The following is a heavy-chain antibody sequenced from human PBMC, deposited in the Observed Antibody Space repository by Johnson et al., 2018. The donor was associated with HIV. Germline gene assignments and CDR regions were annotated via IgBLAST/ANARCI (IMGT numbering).Heavy chain of an antibody. CDR2: ITWKGGTT. CDR1: GFTFDDYG. D-gene: IGHD3-10*01. V-gene: IGHV3-20*04. Sequence: EVQVVESGGGVVRPGGSLRLSCAASGFTFDDYGMTWVRQAPGKGLEWVSGITWKGGTTGFADSVKGRFTISRDNSQNTLYLQMNSLRAEDTALYYCASLVPYYYGRGAFDIWGQGTMVTVSS. J-gene: IGHJ3*02. CDR3: ASLVPYYYGRGAFDI.